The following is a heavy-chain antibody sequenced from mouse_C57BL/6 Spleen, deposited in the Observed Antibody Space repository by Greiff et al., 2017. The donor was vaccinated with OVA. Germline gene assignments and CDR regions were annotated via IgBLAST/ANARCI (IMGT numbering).Heavy chain of an antibody. CDR2: IYPGSGST. Sequence: QVQLQQPGAELVKPGASVKMSCKASGYTFTSYWITWVKQRPGQGLEWIGDIYPGSGSTNYNEKFKSKATLTVDTSSSTAYMQLSSLTSEDSAVDYCAREGGYYYGSSYGYFDVWGTGTTVTVSS. D-gene: IGHD1-1*01. CDR3: AREGGYYYGSSYGYFDV. J-gene: IGHJ1*03. CDR1: GYTFTSYW. V-gene: IGHV1-55*01.